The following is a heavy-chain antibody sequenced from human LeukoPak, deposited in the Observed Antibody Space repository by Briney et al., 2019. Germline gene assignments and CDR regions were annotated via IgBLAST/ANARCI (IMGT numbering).Heavy chain of an antibody. CDR3: ARLVTGYCSGGSCFFGLIATPNWFDP. CDR2: INHSGST. J-gene: IGHJ5*02. V-gene: IGHV4-34*01. CDR1: GGSFSGYY. D-gene: IGHD2-15*01. Sequence: PSETLSLTCAVYGGSFSGYYWSWIRQPPGKGLEWIGEINHSGSTNYNPSLKSRVTISVDTSKNQSSLKLSSVTAADTAVYYCARLVTGYCSGGSCFFGLIATPNWFDPWGQGTLVTVSS.